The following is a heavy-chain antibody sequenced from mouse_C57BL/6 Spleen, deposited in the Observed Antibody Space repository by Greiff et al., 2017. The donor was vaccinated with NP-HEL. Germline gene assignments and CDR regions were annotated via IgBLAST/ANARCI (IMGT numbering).Heavy chain of an antibody. V-gene: IGHV1-54*01. CDR3: AREAYSNYDFDY. CDR1: GYAFTNYL. J-gene: IGHJ2*01. CDR2: INPGSGGT. Sequence: VQLQQSGAELVRPGTSVKVSCKASGYAFTNYLIEWVKQRPGQGLEWIGVINPGSGGTNYNEKFKGKATLTADKSSSTAYMQRSSLTSEDSAVYFCAREAYSNYDFDYWGQGTTLTVSS. D-gene: IGHD2-5*01.